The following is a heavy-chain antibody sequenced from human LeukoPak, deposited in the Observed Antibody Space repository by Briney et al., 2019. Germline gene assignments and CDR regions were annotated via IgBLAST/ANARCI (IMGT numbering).Heavy chain of an antibody. CDR1: GFTFSSSW. J-gene: IGHJ4*02. CDR2: MNSDGSIT. V-gene: IGHV3-74*01. CDR3: AVSPGATLDH. Sequence: GSLRLSCAASGFTFSSSWMHWVRQSPGKGLVWLSRMNSDGSITRYADSVKGRFTISRDNAKNTLYLQMDSLRVEDTGLYYCAVSPGATLDHWGQGTLVSVSS. D-gene: IGHD1-26*01.